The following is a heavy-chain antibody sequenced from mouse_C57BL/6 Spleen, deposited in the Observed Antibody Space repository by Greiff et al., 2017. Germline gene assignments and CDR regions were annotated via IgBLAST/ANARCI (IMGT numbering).Heavy chain of an antibody. J-gene: IGHJ2*01. D-gene: IGHD1-1*02. Sequence: EVKLVESGPGLVKPSQSLSLTCSVTGYSITSGYYWNWIRQFPGNKLEWMGYISYDGSNNYNPSLKNRISITRDTSKNQFFLKLNSVTTEDTATYYCARDDGSPFDYWGQGTTLTVSS. CDR2: ISYDGSN. CDR3: ARDDGSPFDY. V-gene: IGHV3-6*01. CDR1: GYSITSGYY.